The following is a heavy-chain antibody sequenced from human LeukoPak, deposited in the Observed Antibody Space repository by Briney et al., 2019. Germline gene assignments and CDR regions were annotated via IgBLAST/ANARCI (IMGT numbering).Heavy chain of an antibody. CDR3: AAVADTADYYGMDV. D-gene: IGHD6-19*01. Sequence: PSETLSLTCTVSGGSISSGSYYWGWIRQPAGKTLEWIGRIYTSGNTNYNPSLKSRVTISVDTSKNQFSLKLSSVTVADTAVYYCAAVADTADYYGMDVWGQGTTVTVSS. V-gene: IGHV4-61*02. CDR2: IYTSGNT. CDR1: GGSISSGSYY. J-gene: IGHJ6*02.